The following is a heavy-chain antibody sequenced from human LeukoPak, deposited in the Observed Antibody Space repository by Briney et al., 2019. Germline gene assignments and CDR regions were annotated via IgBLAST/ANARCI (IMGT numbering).Heavy chain of an antibody. CDR3: ARSDFWSGVKLFDY. D-gene: IGHD3-3*01. J-gene: IGHJ4*02. CDR2: ISSSGSTI. CDR1: GFTFSDYY. Sequence: PGGSLRLSCAASGFTFSDYYMSWIHQAPGKGLEWVSYISSSGSTIYYADSVKGRFTISRDNAKNSLYLQMNSLRAEDTAVYYCARSDFWSGVKLFDYWGQGTLVTVSS. V-gene: IGHV3-11*04.